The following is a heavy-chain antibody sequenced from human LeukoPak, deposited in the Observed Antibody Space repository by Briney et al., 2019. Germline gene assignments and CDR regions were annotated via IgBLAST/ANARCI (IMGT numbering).Heavy chain of an antibody. CDR3: ARLSYYDSSGYYGFDY. V-gene: IGHV5-51*01. CDR2: IHPGDSDT. J-gene: IGHJ4*02. CDR1: GYRFTSHW. D-gene: IGHD3-22*01. Sequence: GESLKISCQGSGYRFTSHWIGWVRQMPGKGLEWMGIIHPGDSDTRYSPSFQGQVTIAADKSISTAYLQWSSLKASDTPMYYCARLSYYDSSGYYGFDYWGQGSLVTVSS.